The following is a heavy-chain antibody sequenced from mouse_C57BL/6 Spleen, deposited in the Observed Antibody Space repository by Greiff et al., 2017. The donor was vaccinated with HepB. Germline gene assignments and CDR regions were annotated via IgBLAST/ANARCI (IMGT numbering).Heavy chain of an antibody. CDR3: APYYYGSSYGAMDY. D-gene: IGHD1-1*01. Sequence: QVQLKQSGAELVKPGASVKLSCKASGYTFTSYWMQWVKQRPGQGLEWIGEIDPSDSYTNYNQKFKGKATLTVDTSSSTAYMQLSSLTSEDSAVYYCAPYYYGSSYGAMDYWGQGTSVTVSS. V-gene: IGHV1-50*01. CDR2: IDPSDSYT. CDR1: GYTFTSYW. J-gene: IGHJ4*01.